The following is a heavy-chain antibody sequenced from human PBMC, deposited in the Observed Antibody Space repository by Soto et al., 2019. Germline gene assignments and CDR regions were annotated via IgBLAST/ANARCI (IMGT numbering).Heavy chain of an antibody. CDR2: ISYDGSNK. Sequence: QVQLVESGGGVVQPGRSLRLSCAASGFTFSSYGMHWVRQAPGKGLEWVAVISYDGSNKYYADSVKGRFTISRDNSKNTLYLQMNSLRAEDTAVYYCAKVVSGDSYIDYWGQGTLVTVSS. CDR1: GFTFSSYG. D-gene: IGHD2-21*02. J-gene: IGHJ4*02. V-gene: IGHV3-30*18. CDR3: AKVVSGDSYIDY.